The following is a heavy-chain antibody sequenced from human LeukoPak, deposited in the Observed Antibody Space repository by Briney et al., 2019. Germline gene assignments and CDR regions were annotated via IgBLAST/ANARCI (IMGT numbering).Heavy chain of an antibody. Sequence: GASVKVSCKVSGYTLTELSMHWVRQAPGKGLEWTGGFDPEDGETIYAQKFQGRVTMTEDTSTDTAYMELSSLRSEDTAVYYCATGKYGTMIVLDYWGQGTLVTASS. D-gene: IGHD3-22*01. V-gene: IGHV1-24*01. J-gene: IGHJ4*02. CDR3: ATGKYGTMIVLDY. CDR2: FDPEDGET. CDR1: GYTLTELS.